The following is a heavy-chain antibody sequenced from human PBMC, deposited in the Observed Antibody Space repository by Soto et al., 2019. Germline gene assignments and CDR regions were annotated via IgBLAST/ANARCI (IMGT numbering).Heavy chain of an antibody. CDR1: GFTFSGYG. Sequence: EVQLVESGGGLVQPGGSLRLSCAASGFTFSGYGMIWVRQAPGKGLEWVSYISRSSSIIYDADSVRGRFTISRDNAKNSLYLQMNSLRAEDTAVYYCVRGENFIVVAPSAFDHWGQGTLVTVSS. D-gene: IGHD2-2*01. J-gene: IGHJ4*02. CDR3: VRGENFIVVAPSAFDH. CDR2: ISRSSSII. V-gene: IGHV3-48*01.